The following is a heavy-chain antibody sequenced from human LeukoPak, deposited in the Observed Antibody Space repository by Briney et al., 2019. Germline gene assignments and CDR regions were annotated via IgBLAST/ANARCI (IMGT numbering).Heavy chain of an antibody. J-gene: IGHJ6*03. Sequence: SETLSLTCAVYGGSFSGYYWSWIRQPPGKGLEWIGEINHSGSTNYNPSLKSRVTISVDTSKNQFSLKLSSVTAADTAVYYCARVGGAARPSYYMDVWGKGTTVTVS. D-gene: IGHD6-6*01. CDR3: ARVGGAARPSYYMDV. V-gene: IGHV4-34*01. CDR1: GGSFSGYY. CDR2: INHSGST.